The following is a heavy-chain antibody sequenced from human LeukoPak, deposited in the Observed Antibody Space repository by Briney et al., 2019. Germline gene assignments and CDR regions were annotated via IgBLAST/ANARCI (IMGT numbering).Heavy chain of an antibody. CDR3: AKAEGYDILTGLDY. CDR1: GFTFSSFG. V-gene: IGHV3-30*18. CDR2: ISYDGSNK. J-gene: IGHJ4*02. Sequence: GRSLRLSCAASGFTFSSFGMHWVRQAPGKGLEWVAVISYDGSNKYYAESVKGRFTISRDNSKNTLYLQMNSLRTEDTAVYYCAKAEGYDILTGLDYWGQGTLVTVSS. D-gene: IGHD3-9*01.